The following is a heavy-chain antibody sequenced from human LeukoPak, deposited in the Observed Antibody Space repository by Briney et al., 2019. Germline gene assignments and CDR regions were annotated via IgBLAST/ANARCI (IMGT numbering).Heavy chain of an antibody. CDR2: IYPGDSDT. J-gene: IGHJ4*02. CDR1: GYIFTSYW. V-gene: IGHV5-51*01. D-gene: IGHD2-2*01. CDR3: ARQRYCSSTSCYYDGFDY. Sequence: GESLEISCQGSGYIFTSYWIGWVRPLPGKGLEWMGIIYPGDSDTRHSPSFQGQATISADKSISTAYLQWSSLKASATAMYYCARQRYCSSTSCYYDGFDYWAREPWSPSPQ.